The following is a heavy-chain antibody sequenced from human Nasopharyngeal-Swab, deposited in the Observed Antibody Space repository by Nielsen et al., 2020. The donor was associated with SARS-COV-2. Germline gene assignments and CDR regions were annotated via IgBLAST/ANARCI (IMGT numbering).Heavy chain of an antibody. Sequence: VRQAPGKGLEWVAVISYDGSNKYYADSVKGRFTISRDNSKNTLYLQMSSLRAEDTAVYYCAKDRSRGIFGVVIITYYFDYWGQGTLVTVSS. V-gene: IGHV3-30*18. CDR2: ISYDGSNK. J-gene: IGHJ4*02. CDR3: AKDRSRGIFGVVIITYYFDY. D-gene: IGHD3-3*02.